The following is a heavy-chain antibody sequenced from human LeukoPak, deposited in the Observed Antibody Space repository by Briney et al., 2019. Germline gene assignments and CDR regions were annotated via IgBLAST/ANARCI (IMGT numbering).Heavy chain of an antibody. D-gene: IGHD2-21*01. CDR1: GGSFSGYY. V-gene: IGHV4-34*01. CDR3: ARLKTWGGTQPYDY. CDR2: INHSGST. J-gene: IGHJ4*02. Sequence: PSETLSLTCAVYGGSFSGYYWSWIRQPPGKGLEWIGEINHSGSTNYNPSLKSRVTISVDTSKNQFSLKLSSVTAADTAVYYCARLKTWGGTQPYDYWGQGTLVTVSS.